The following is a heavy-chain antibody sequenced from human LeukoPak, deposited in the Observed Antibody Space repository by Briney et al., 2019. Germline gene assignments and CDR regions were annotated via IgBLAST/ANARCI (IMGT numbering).Heavy chain of an antibody. J-gene: IGHJ5*02. V-gene: IGHV4-59*08. CDR1: GASISGHY. Sequence: SETLSLTCTVSGASISGHYWTWIRQPPGKGLEWIGYIYDSGSPHYNPSLNSRVTISVDTSKNQFSLKLSSVTAADTAVYYCARYHVLNRGVNWFDPWGQGTLVTVSS. CDR3: ARYHVLNRGVNWFDP. D-gene: IGHD2-2*01. CDR2: IYDSGSP.